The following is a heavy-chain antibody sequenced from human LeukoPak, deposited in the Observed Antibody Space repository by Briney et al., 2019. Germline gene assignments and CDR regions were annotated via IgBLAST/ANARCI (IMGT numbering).Heavy chain of an antibody. D-gene: IGHD1-26*01. V-gene: IGHV4-38-2*02. CDR3: ARVLSGSYWYAFDI. CDR2: IYYNGIA. J-gene: IGHJ3*02. CDR1: GYSITSGYY. Sequence: SETLSLTCTVSGYSITSGYYWGWIRQAPGKRLEWIGNIYYNGIAYYNPSLKSRVTMSVDTSKNQFSLKLSSVTAADTAVYYCARVLSGSYWYAFDIWGQGTMVTVSS.